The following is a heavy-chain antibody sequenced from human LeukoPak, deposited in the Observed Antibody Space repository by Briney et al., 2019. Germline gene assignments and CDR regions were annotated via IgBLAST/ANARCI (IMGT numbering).Heavy chain of an antibody. J-gene: IGHJ4*02. CDR1: GFTFSSYW. V-gene: IGHV3-7*03. CDR3: ATPPTVTRNY. Sequence: GGSLRLSCAASGFTFSSYWMSWVRQAPGKGLEWVANIKQDGTEKYYVDSVKGRFTISRDNSKNTLYLQMDSLRAEDTAVYYCATPPTVTRNYWGQGTLVTVSS. D-gene: IGHD4-17*01. CDR2: IKQDGTEK.